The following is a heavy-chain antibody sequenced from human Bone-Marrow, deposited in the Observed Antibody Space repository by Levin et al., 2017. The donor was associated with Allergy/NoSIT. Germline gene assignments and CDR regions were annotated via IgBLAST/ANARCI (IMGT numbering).Heavy chain of an antibody. CDR1: GFSVTRG. V-gene: IGHV3-53*01. Sequence: AGGSLRLSCEASGFSVTRGLTWVRQVPGKGLEWVSGFDSSYNIYYRQSVKGRFTVSRDTSKNRVYLQMNSLRVEDSAVYFCTRWDGYADAWGRGTLVTGSA. D-gene: IGHD5-18*01. CDR3: TRWDGYADA. J-gene: IGHJ5*02. CDR2: FDSSYNI.